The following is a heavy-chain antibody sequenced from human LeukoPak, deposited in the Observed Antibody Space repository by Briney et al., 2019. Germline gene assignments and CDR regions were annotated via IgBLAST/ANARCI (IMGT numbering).Heavy chain of an antibody. CDR2: ISYDGSNK. D-gene: IGHD1-26*01. J-gene: IGHJ6*02. CDR3: ARDFSGSYYGTTDYGMDV. V-gene: IGHV3-30-3*01. CDR1: GFTFSSYA. Sequence: GGSLRLSCAASGFTFSSYAMHWVRQAPGKGLEWVAVISYDGSNKYYADSVKGRFTISRDNSKNTLYLQMNSLRAEDTAVYYCARDFSGSYYGTTDYGMDVWGQGTTVTASS.